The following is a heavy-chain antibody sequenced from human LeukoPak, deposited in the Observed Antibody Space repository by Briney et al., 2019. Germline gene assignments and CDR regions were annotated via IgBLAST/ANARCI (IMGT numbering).Heavy chain of an antibody. CDR1: GFTFSSYA. D-gene: IGHD2-2*01. CDR2: INHSGST. J-gene: IGHJ4*02. Sequence: GSLRLSCAPSGFTFSSYAMSWVRQPPGKGLEWIGEINHSGSTNYNPSLKSRVTISVDTSKNQFSLKLSSVTAADTAVYYCARGLDIVVVPAAMALSSPFDYWGQGTLVTVSS. CDR3: ARGLDIVVVPAAMALSSPFDY. V-gene: IGHV4-34*01.